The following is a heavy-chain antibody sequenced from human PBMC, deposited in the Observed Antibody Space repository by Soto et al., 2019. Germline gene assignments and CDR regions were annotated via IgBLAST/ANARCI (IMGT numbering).Heavy chain of an antibody. Sequence: ASVKVSCKASGYTFTGYYMHWVRQAPGQGLEWMGWINPNSGGTNYAQKFQGWVTMTRDTSISTAYIELSRLRSDDTAVYYCARENYSGYGDYDYWGQGTLVTVSS. CDR2: INPNSGGT. CDR1: GYTFTGYY. CDR3: ARENYSGYGDYDY. D-gene: IGHD4-17*01. J-gene: IGHJ4*02. V-gene: IGHV1-2*04.